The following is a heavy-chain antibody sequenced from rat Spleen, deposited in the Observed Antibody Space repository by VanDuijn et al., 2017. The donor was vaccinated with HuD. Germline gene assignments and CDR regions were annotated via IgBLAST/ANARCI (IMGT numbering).Heavy chain of an antibody. CDR3: TRDPSDGSYYPYWYFDF. J-gene: IGHJ1*01. Sequence: EVQLVESGGGLVQPGRSLKLSCAASGFTFSNYYMAWVRQAPTKGLEWVASITNSGGSTYYQDSVKGRFTISRDNAKSTLYLQMDSLSSEDTATYYCTRDPSDGSYYPYWYFDFWGPGTMVTVSS. D-gene: IGHD1-12*02. V-gene: IGHV5S23*01. CDR1: GFTFSNYY. CDR2: ITNSGGST.